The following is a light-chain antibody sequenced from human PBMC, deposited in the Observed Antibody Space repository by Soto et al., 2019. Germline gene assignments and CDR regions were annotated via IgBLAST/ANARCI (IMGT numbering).Light chain of an antibody. CDR3: QQYGSSRLT. J-gene: IGKJ4*01. Sequence: IVLTQSPGTLSLSPGERATLSCRASQSVTSSYLGWDQQNPGQAPRLVIYGASTRATGIPDRFSGSGSGTDFTLTISRLEPEDFAVYYFQQYGSSRLTFGGGTQVAIK. V-gene: IGKV3-20*01. CDR2: GAS. CDR1: QSVTSSY.